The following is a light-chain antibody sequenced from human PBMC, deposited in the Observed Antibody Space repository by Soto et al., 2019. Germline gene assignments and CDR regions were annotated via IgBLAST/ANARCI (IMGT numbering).Light chain of an antibody. CDR2: GAS. CDR3: QQYDGSPPWT. V-gene: IGKV3-20*01. Sequence: EIVLTQSPGNLSFSPGERATLSCRASQSVSSTSLAWYQQKPGQAPRLLIYGASNRATGIPDRFSGSGSGTDFTLTISRLEPEDFAVYYCQQYDGSPPWTFGLGTKV. CDR1: QSVSSTS. J-gene: IGKJ1*01.